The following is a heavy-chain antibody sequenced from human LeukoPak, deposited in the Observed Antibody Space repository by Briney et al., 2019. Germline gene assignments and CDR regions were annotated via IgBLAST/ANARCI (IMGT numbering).Heavy chain of an antibody. D-gene: IGHD6-13*01. CDR3: ARDQAYSSTAFVP. Sequence: GGSLRLSRAASGSTFSSYEMNWVRQAPGKGLEWVSYISSSGSTIYYADSVKGRFTISRDNAKNSLYLQMNSLRAEDTAVYYCARDQAYSSTAFVPWGQGTLVTVSS. J-gene: IGHJ5*02. CDR2: ISSSGSTI. V-gene: IGHV3-48*03. CDR1: GSTFSSYE.